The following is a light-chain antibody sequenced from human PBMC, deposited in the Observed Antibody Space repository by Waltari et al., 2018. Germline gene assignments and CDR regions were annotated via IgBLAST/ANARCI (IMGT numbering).Light chain of an antibody. V-gene: IGLV3-21*03. CDR1: SIGRKT. CDR3: QVWDTNIDQGV. Sequence: SYVLTQPPSLSVAPGRTARLTRCGDSIGRKTVPWYQQKPGQAPLLVVYDDSDRPSGIPGRFSGSNSGNTAALTISRVETGDEADYYCQVWDTNIDQGVFGGGTRLTVL. J-gene: IGLJ3*02. CDR2: DDS.